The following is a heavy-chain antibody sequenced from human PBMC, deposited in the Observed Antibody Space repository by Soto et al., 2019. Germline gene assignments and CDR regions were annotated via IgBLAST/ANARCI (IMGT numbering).Heavy chain of an antibody. V-gene: IGHV1-18*04. CDR2: ISAYNGNT. CDR3: ARDVHDYGDYVFDY. Sequence: VASVKVSCKASGYTFTSYGISWVRQAPGQGLEWMGWISAYNGNTNYAQKLQGRVTMTTDTSTSTAYMGLRSLRSDDTAVYYCARDVHDYGDYVFDYWGQGTLVTVSS. D-gene: IGHD4-17*01. J-gene: IGHJ4*02. CDR1: GYTFTSYG.